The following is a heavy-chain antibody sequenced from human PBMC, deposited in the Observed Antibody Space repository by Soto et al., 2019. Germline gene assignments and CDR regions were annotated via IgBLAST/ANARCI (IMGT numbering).Heavy chain of an antibody. CDR1: GGSMIAYY. V-gene: IGHV4-59*01. D-gene: IGHD6-13*01. CDR3: ARVRGTAGKRYFDY. Sequence: SETLSLTCTVSGGSMIAYYWNWMRQPPGKGLQWIGYTYYSGSTTYNPSLKSRVTISVDSSKNQFSLKLDSVAPADTAVYYCARVRGTAGKRYFDYWGPGTLVTVSS. CDR2: TYYSGST. J-gene: IGHJ4*02.